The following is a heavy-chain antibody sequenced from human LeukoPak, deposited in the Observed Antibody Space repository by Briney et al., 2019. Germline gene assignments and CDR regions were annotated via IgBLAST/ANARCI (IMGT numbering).Heavy chain of an antibody. V-gene: IGHV4-34*01. D-gene: IGHD3-10*01. CDR1: GGSFSGYY. J-gene: IGHJ5*02. CDR2: INHSGST. Sequence: PSETLSLTCAVYGGSFSGYYWSWIRQPPGKGLEWIREINHSGSTNYNPSLKSRVTISVDTSKNQFSLKLSSVTAADTAVYYCEGSFYGSGTDTWGQGTLVTVSS. CDR3: EGSFYGSGTDT.